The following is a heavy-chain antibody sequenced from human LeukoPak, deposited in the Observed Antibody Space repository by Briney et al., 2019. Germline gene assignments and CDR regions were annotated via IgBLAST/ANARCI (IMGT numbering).Heavy chain of an antibody. D-gene: IGHD3-22*01. Sequence: PGGSLRLSCAASGFTFSSYWMHWVRQAPGKGLVWVSRISSDGSSTNYADSVKGRFTISRDNAKNTLYLQMNSLRAEDTAVYYCARPIFDSSGYYFSDWGQGTQVTVSS. CDR3: ARPIFDSSGYYFSD. V-gene: IGHV3-74*01. J-gene: IGHJ4*02. CDR1: GFTFSSYW. CDR2: ISSDGSST.